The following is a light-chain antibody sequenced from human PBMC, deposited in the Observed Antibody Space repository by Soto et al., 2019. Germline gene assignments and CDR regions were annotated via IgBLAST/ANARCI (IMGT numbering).Light chain of an antibody. V-gene: IGKV3-11*01. CDR3: QQRNNWPQT. CDR1: QSVSSY. CDR2: DAS. J-gene: IGKJ4*01. Sequence: EIVLTQSPATLSLSPGERASLSCRASQSVSSYLAWYQPKPGQAPRLLIYDASNRATGIPARFSGSGSGTDFTLTISVLEPEAFAVYYCQQRNNWPQTFGGGTKVEIK.